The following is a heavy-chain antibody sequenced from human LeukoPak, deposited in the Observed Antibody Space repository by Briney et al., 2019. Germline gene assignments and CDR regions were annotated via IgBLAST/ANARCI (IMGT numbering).Heavy chain of an antibody. CDR1: GYTFTGYY. Sequence: ASVKVSCKASGYTFTGYYMHWVRQAPGQGLEWMGWINPNSGGTNYAQKFQGRVTMTRDTSISTAYMELSRLRSDDTAVYYCARGPYDFWSGYHEYYFDYWGQGTLVTVSS. CDR3: ARGPYDFWSGYHEYYFDY. V-gene: IGHV1-2*02. CDR2: INPNSGGT. D-gene: IGHD3-3*01. J-gene: IGHJ4*02.